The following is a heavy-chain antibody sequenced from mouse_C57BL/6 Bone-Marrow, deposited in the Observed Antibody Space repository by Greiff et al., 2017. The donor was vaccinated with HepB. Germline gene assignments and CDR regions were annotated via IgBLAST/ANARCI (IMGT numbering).Heavy chain of an antibody. D-gene: IGHD1-1*01. V-gene: IGHV5-16*01. CDR2: INYDGSST. Sequence: EVKLMESEGGLVQPGSSMKLSCTASGFTFSDYYMAWVRQVPEKGLEWVANINYDGSSTYYLDSLKSRFIISRDNAKNILYLQMSSLKSEDTATYYCARESADYYGSSAFAYWGQGTLVTVSA. J-gene: IGHJ3*01. CDR3: ARESADYYGSSAFAY. CDR1: GFTFSDYY.